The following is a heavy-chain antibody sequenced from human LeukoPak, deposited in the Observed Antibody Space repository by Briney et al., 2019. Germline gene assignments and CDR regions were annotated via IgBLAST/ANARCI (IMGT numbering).Heavy chain of an antibody. V-gene: IGHV4-4*09. CDR2: IYSSGGA. CDR3: AREGDTAYYYVDY. D-gene: IGHD5-18*01. J-gene: IGHJ4*02. CDR1: GGSFSDYY. Sequence: PSDTLSLTCTVCGGSFSDYYWTWIRPPPGKGLEWIGYIYSSGGAIYNPYLKSRVTMSADTSNYLFPLKLKSVSAADTAVYDCAREGDTAYYYVDYWGQGTLVTVSS.